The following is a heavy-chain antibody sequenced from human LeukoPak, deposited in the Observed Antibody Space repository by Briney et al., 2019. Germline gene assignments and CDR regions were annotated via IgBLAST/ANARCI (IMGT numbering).Heavy chain of an antibody. Sequence: PGGSLRLSCAASGFTISSYSMNWVRQAPGKGLEWVSSISSSSSYIYYADSVKGRFTISRDNAKNSLYLQMNSLRAEDTAVYYCAGMVRGVITRYGMDVWGQGTTVTVSS. CDR3: AGMVRGVITRYGMDV. CDR2: ISSSSSYI. D-gene: IGHD3-10*01. CDR1: GFTISSYS. J-gene: IGHJ6*02. V-gene: IGHV3-21*01.